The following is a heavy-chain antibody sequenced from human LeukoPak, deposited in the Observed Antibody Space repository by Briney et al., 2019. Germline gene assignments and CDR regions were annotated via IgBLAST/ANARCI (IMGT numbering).Heavy chain of an antibody. CDR3: ARVHGGYYFDY. CDR1: GFTVSSNY. D-gene: IGHD3-10*01. CDR2: IYSGGST. Sequence: GGPLRLSCAASGFTVSSNYMSWVRQAPGKGLEWVSVIYSGGSTYYADSVKGRFTISRDNSKNTLYLQMNSLRAEDTAAYYCARVHGGYYFDYWGQGTLVTVSS. J-gene: IGHJ4*02. V-gene: IGHV3-53*01.